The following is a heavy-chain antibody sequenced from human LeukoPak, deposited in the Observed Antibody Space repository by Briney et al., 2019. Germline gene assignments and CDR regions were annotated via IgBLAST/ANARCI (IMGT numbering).Heavy chain of an antibody. CDR3: ARSQGGSGWYLYFDY. CDR2: IYPGDSDT. D-gene: IGHD6-19*01. Sequence: GASLQISCKGSGYSFTSYWIGWVRQMPGKGLEWMGIIYPGDSDTRYSPSFQGQVTISADKSISTAYLQWSSLKASDTAMYYCARSQGGSGWYLYFDYWGQGTLGTVSS. CDR1: GYSFTSYW. V-gene: IGHV5-51*01. J-gene: IGHJ4*02.